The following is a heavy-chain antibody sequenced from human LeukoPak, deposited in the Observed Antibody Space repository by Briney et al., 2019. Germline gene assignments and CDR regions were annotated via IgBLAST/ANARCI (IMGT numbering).Heavy chain of an antibody. CDR1: GYAFTSYN. CDR3: ARDSESHMVWSYYGMDV. Sequence: ASVKVSCKDSGYAFTSYNIHWVRQAPGQRPEWMGWINAGNGNTKYSQKFQGRVTITRDTSASIAHMEMSSLRSEDTAVYYCARDSESHMVWSYYGMDVWGQGTSVTVSS. V-gene: IGHV1-3*01. D-gene: IGHD3-3*01. CDR2: INAGNGNT. J-gene: IGHJ6*02.